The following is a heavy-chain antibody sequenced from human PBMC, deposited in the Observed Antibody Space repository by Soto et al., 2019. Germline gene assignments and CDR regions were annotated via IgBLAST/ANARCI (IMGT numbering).Heavy chain of an antibody. D-gene: IGHD3-3*01. CDR1: GFTVSSNY. V-gene: IGHV3-66*01. CDR2: IYSGGST. J-gene: IGHJ4*02. Sequence: GGSLRLSCAASGFTVSSNYMSWVRQAPGKGLEWVSVIYSGGSTYYADSVKGRFTISRDNSKNTLYLQMNSLRAEDTAVYYCEIWSGYYSGVRIFDYWGQGTLVTVSS. CDR3: EIWSGYYSGVRIFDY.